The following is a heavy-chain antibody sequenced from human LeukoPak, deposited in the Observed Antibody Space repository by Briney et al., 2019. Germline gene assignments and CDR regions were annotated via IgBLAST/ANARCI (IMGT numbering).Heavy chain of an antibody. J-gene: IGHJ3*02. CDR2: INPNSGNT. CDR1: GYTFTGYY. V-gene: IGHV1-8*02. D-gene: IGHD3-16*01. Sequence: ASVNVSCKASGYTFTGYYMHWVRQAPGQGLEWMGWINPNSGNTGYAQKFQGRVTMTRNTSISTAYMELSSLRSEDTAVYYCARVWSIDAFDIWGQGTMVTVSS. CDR3: ARVWSIDAFDI.